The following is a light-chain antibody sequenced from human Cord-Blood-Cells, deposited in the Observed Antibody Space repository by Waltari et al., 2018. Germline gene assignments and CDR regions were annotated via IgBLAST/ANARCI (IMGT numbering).Light chain of an antibody. J-gene: IGLJ2*01. Sequence: SYLLTQPPSVSVAPGKTARIPCGGNNIGSKSVHWYQQKPGQAPVLVVYEDSDRPPGIPERFSCSNSGNTATLTISRVEAGDEADYYCQVWDSSSDHVVFGGGTKLTVL. CDR3: QVWDSSSDHVV. V-gene: IGLV3-21*03. CDR1: NIGSKS. CDR2: EDS.